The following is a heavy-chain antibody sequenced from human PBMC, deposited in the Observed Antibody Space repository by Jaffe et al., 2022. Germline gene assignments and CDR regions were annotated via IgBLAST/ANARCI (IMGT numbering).Heavy chain of an antibody. CDR1: GYTFTDFY. Sequence: QVQLVQSGAEVKNPGASVKVSCKASGYTFTDFYTHWVRQAPGQGLEWMGCINSKSGGTDYAQKFQGRVTMTRDTSISTAYMELSSLGSDDTAVYYCARRGGQYLFHFDMWGQGTMVTVSS. CDR2: INSKSGGT. J-gene: IGHJ3*02. V-gene: IGHV1-2*02. D-gene: IGHD2-2*01. CDR3: ARRGGQYLFHFDM.